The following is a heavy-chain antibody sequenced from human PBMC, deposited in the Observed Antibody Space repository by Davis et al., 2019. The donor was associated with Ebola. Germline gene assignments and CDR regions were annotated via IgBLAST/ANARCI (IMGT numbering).Heavy chain of an antibody. V-gene: IGHV4-61*08. CDR1: GGSISSGDYY. CDR2: IYYSGST. CDR3: ARRRAATYYFDY. D-gene: IGHD2-15*01. Sequence: MPGGSLRLSCTVSGGSISSGDYYWSWIRQPPGKGLEWIGYIYYSGSTNYNPSLKSRVTISVDTSKNQFSLKLSSVTAADTAVYYCARRRAATYYFDYWGQGTLVTVSS. J-gene: IGHJ4*02.